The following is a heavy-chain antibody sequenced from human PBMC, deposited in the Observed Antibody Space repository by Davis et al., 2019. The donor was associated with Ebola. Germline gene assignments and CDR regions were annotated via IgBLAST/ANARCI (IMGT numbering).Heavy chain of an antibody. V-gene: IGHV4-61*09. Sequence: PSETLSLTCTVSGGSIRSGSYYWSWIRQPAGKGLEWIGHIYTSGSTNYNPSLKSRVTISIDTSKNQFSLRLDSVTAADTAVYYCARAICGGDCYSGRYSFDYWGQGTLATVSS. J-gene: IGHJ4*02. D-gene: IGHD2-21*01. CDR2: IYTSGST. CDR1: GGSIRSGSYY. CDR3: ARAICGGDCYSGRYSFDY.